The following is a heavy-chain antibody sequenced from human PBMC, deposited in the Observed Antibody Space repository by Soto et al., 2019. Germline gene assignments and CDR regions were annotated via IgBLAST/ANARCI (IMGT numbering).Heavy chain of an antibody. CDR1: GGSISSSNW. CDR3: ARDGAAAPGYYYYGMDV. J-gene: IGHJ6*02. Sequence: SETLSLTCAVSGGSISSSNWWSWVRQPPGKGLEWIGEIYHSGSTNYNPSLKSRVTISVDKSKNQFSLKLSSVTAADTAVYYCARDGAAAPGYYYYGMDVWGQGTTVTAP. CDR2: IYHSGST. V-gene: IGHV4-4*02. D-gene: IGHD6-13*01.